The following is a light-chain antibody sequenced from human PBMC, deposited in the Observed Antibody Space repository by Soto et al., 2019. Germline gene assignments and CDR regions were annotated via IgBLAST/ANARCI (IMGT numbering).Light chain of an antibody. CDR3: QRYGSSPLWT. J-gene: IGKJ1*01. CDR1: QSVSSIY. CDR2: GAS. Sequence: EIVWTQSPGTLYLSPRERATLSCRASQSVSSIYLAWYQQKPGQAPRLLIYGASSRATVIPDRFSGSGSGTDFTLAIMRLEPEDFAVYYCQRYGSSPLWTFGEGTKVEIK. V-gene: IGKV3-20*01.